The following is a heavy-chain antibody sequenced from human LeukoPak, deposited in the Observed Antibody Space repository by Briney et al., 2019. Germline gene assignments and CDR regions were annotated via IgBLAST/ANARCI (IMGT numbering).Heavy chain of an antibody. J-gene: IGHJ4*02. CDR1: GITFSSYW. CDR2: IKQDGSEK. Sequence: GGSLRLSCAASGITFSSYWMSWVRQAPGKGLEWVANIKQDGSEKYYVDSVKGRFTISRDNAKNSLYLQMNSLRAEDTAVYYCARAGSVVVYAEGFDYWGQGTLVTVSS. V-gene: IGHV3-7*01. D-gene: IGHD2-8*02. CDR3: ARAGSVVVYAEGFDY.